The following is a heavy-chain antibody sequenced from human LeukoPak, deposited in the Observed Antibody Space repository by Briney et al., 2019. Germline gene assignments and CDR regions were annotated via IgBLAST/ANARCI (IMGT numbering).Heavy chain of an antibody. CDR1: GDSVSTYY. CDR2: IYYSGST. Sequence: SDTLAIICTVPGDSVSTYYWAWIRHPPVKALQWIGYIYYSGSTSYNPSLKSRVTMSVDTSKNQFSLKLSSVTAADTAVYYCARLWGSYAFDIWGQGTMVTVSS. D-gene: IGHD3-16*01. V-gene: IGHV4-59*08. CDR3: ARLWGSYAFDI. J-gene: IGHJ3*02.